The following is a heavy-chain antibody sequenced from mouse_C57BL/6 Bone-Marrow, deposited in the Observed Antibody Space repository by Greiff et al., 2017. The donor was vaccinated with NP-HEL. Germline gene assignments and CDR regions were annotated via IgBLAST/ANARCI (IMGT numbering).Heavy chain of an antibody. CDR1: GFTFSDYG. V-gene: IGHV5-17*01. J-gene: IGHJ2*01. CDR2: ISSGSSTI. CDR3: ATVVATGFDY. D-gene: IGHD1-1*01. Sequence: EVQLVESGGGLVKPGGSLKLSCAASGFTFSDYGMHWVRQAPEKGLEWVAYISSGSSTIYYADTVKGRFTISRDNAKNTRFLQMTSLRSEDTAMYYCATVVATGFDYWGQGTTLTVSS.